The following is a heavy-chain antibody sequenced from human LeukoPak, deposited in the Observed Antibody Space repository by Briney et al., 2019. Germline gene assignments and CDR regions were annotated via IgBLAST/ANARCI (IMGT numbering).Heavy chain of an antibody. CDR1: GFTFSSYS. J-gene: IGHJ4*02. CDR2: ISSRSSNL. CDR3: ARDGGVDGYNSYFDY. V-gene: IGHV3-21*01. Sequence: PGGSLRLSCAASGFTFSSYSMNWVRQAPGKGLEWVSSISSRSSNLYYADSVKGRFTISRDNAKNSLYLQMNSLRAEDTALYYCARDGGVDGYNSYFDYWGQGTLVTVSS. D-gene: IGHD5-24*01.